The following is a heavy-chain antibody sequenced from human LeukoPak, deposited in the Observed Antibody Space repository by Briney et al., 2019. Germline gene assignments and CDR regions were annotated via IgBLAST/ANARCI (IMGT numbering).Heavy chain of an antibody. D-gene: IGHD3/OR15-3a*01. Sequence: SETQSLTCAVYGGSFSGYYWSWIRQPPGKGLEWIGEINHSGSTNYNPSLKSRVTISVDTSKNQFSLKLSSVTAADTAVYYCASQAWTAWFDPWGQGTLVTVSS. CDR1: GGSFSGYY. CDR3: ASQAWTAWFDP. CDR2: INHSGST. J-gene: IGHJ5*02. V-gene: IGHV4-34*01.